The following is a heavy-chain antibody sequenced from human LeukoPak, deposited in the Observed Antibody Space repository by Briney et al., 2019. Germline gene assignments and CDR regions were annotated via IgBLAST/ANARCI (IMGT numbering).Heavy chain of an antibody. CDR3: ARDHYGLTSYPNP. J-gene: IGHJ5*02. CDR1: GFSVSTNY. D-gene: IGHD3-10*01. CDR2: IFTNGNT. Sequence: QPGGSLRHSCAASGFSVSTNYMSWVRQAPGKGLEWVSVIFTNGNTKYADSVKGRFTISRDNSKNMLYLQMNSLRAEDTAVYYCARDHYGLTSYPNPWGQGTLVTVSS. V-gene: IGHV3-66*01.